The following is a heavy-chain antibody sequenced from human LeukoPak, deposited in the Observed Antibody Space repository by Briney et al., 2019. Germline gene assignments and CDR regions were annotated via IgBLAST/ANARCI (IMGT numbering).Heavy chain of an antibody. D-gene: IGHD6-13*01. CDR2: ISSSSSYI. CDR1: GFTFSSYS. J-gene: IGHJ4*02. V-gene: IGHV3-21*01. CDR3: ARDRLTYSSSWSFDY. Sequence: GGSLRLSCAASGFTFSSYSMNWVRQAPGKGLEWVSSISSSSSYIYYADSVKGRFTISRDNAKNSLYLQMNSLRAEDTAVYYCARDRLTYSSSWSFDYWGQGTLVTVSS.